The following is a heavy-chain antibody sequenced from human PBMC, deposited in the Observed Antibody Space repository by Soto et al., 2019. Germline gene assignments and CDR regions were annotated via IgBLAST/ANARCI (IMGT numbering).Heavy chain of an antibody. CDR2: INPNSGGT. CDR3: ARGNLLRGSSSFDYYYYGMDV. Sequence: ASVKVSCKASGYTFTGYYMHWVRQAPGQGLEWMGWINPNSGGTNYAQKFQGWVTMTRDTSISTAYMELSRLRSDDTAVYYCARGNLLRGSSSFDYYYYGMDVWGQGTTVTVSS. D-gene: IGHD6-6*01. V-gene: IGHV1-2*04. J-gene: IGHJ6*02. CDR1: GYTFTGYY.